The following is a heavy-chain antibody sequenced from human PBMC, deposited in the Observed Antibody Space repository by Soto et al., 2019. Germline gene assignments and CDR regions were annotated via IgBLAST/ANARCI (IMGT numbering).Heavy chain of an antibody. CDR1: GFSISDYW. V-gene: IGHV3-7*01. Sequence: EVQMVESGGGLVQPGGSLRLSCAASGFSISDYWMSWVRQAPGKGLEWVGNINEDGSEENYVDSVKGRFTISRDNARXXXXLQMNSLRVEDTAVYYCCHTWVGGQGTLVTVSS. CDR3: CHTWV. D-gene: IGHD1-26*01. J-gene: IGHJ4*02. CDR2: INEDGSEE.